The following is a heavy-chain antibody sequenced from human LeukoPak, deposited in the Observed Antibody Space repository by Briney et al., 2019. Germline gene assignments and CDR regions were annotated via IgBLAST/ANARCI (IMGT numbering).Heavy chain of an antibody. CDR2: IIPIFGTA. V-gene: IGHV1-69*05. D-gene: IGHD6-6*01. J-gene: IGHJ4*02. CDR1: GGTFSSYA. Sequence: GASVKVSCKASGGTFSSYAISWVRQAPGQGLEWMGGIIPIFGTANYAQKFQGRVTITTDESTSTAYMELSSLRPEDTAVYYCARDRGGLIAARTSYYFDYWGQGTLVTVSS. CDR3: ARDRGGLIAARTSYYFDY.